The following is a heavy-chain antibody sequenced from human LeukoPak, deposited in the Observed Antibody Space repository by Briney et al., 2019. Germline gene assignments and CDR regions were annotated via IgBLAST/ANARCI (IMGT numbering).Heavy chain of an antibody. CDR3: ARVGPISWELLSSWFDP. CDR2: INPNSGGT. V-gene: IGHV1-2*02. CDR1: GYTFTGYY. D-gene: IGHD1-26*01. Sequence: ASVKVSCKASGYTFTGYYMHWVRQAPGQGLEWMGWINPNSGGTNYAQKFQGRVTVTRDTSISTAYMELSRLRSDDTAVYYCARVGPISWELLSSWFDPWGQGTLVTVSS. J-gene: IGHJ5*02.